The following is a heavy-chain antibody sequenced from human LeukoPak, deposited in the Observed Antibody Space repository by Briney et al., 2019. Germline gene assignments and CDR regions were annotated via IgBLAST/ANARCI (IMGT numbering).Heavy chain of an antibody. V-gene: IGHV4-4*07. J-gene: IGHJ4*02. CDR2: IYTSGST. CDR1: GASISSYY. CDR3: ARDYYDSTTYYSPFDY. Sequence: SETLSLTCTVSGASISSYYWSRIRQPAGKGLEWIGRIYTSGSTNYNPSLKSRVTMSIDTSKNQFSLKLNSVTAADTAVYYCARDYYDSTTYYSPFDYWGQGTLVTVSS. D-gene: IGHD3-22*01.